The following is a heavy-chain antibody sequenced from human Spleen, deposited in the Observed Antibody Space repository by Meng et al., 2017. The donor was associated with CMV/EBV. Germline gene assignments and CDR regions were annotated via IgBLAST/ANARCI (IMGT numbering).Heavy chain of an antibody. CDR1: GYTFSNYD. Sequence: ASVKVSCKASGYTFSNYDINWVRQAPGQGLEWMGWMNPVSGSTGYAQKFQGRVTITMDTSIRTAYMEVSRLTSDDTAVYYCARDPSGRWLRADSWGQGTLVTVSS. D-gene: IGHD5-24*01. V-gene: IGHV1-8*03. J-gene: IGHJ5*01. CDR2: MNPVSGST. CDR3: ARDPSGRWLRADS.